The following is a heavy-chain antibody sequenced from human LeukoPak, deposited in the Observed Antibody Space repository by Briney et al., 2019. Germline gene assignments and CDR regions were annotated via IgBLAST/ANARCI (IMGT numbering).Heavy chain of an antibody. CDR2: IYYSGST. V-gene: IGHV4-30-4*07. CDR3: AREWSYYDSSGYYDY. Sequence: LRLSCAASGFTFSSYAMSWIRQPPGKGLEWIGYIYYSGSTYYNPSLKSRVTISVDTSKNQFSLKLSSVTAADTAVYYCAREWSYYDSSGYYDYWGQGTLVTVSS. D-gene: IGHD3-22*01. CDR1: GFTFSSYA. J-gene: IGHJ4*02.